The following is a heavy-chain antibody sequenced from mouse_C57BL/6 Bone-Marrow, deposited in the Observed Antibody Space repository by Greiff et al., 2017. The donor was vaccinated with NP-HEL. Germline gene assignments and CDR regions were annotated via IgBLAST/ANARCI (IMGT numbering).Heavy chain of an antibody. CDR3: ARHNYGSSYGWYFDV. Sequence: VKLQESGPGLVAPSQSLSITCTVSGFSLTSYGVHWVRQPPGKGLEWLVVIWSDGSTTYNSALKSRLSISKDNSKSQVFLKMNSLQTDDTAMYYCARHNYGSSYGWYFDVWGTGTTVTVSS. D-gene: IGHD1-1*01. CDR1: GFSLTSYG. CDR2: IWSDGST. J-gene: IGHJ1*03. V-gene: IGHV2-6-1*01.